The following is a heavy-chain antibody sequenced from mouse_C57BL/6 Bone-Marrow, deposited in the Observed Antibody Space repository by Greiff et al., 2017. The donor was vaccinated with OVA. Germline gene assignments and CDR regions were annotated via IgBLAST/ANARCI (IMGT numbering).Heavy chain of an antibody. CDR2: ISGGGGNT. D-gene: IGHD2-2*01. V-gene: IGHV5-9*04. CDR3: ARRGPSTMVTTWYFDV. CDR1: GFTFSSYT. J-gene: IGHJ1*03. Sequence: EVQLQQSGGGLVKPGGSLKLSCAASGFTFSSYTMSWVRQTPEKRLEWVATISGGGGNTYYPDSVKGRFTISRDNAKNTLYLQMGSLRSEDTALYYCARRGPSTMVTTWYFDVWGTGTTVTVSS.